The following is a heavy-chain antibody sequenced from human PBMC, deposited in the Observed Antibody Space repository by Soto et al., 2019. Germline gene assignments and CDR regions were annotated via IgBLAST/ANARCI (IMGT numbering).Heavy chain of an antibody. V-gene: IGHV3-33*01. Sequence: QVQLVESGGGVVQPGRSLRLSCAASGFTFSSYGMHWVRQAPGKGLEWVAVIWYDGSNKYYADSVKGRFTISRDNSKNTLYLQRNRLGAEDTAVYYCARDLNYYDSSGIGGDDYWGEGTLVTVSS. D-gene: IGHD3-22*01. CDR1: GFTFSSYG. CDR2: IWYDGSNK. J-gene: IGHJ4*02. CDR3: ARDLNYYDSSGIGGDDY.